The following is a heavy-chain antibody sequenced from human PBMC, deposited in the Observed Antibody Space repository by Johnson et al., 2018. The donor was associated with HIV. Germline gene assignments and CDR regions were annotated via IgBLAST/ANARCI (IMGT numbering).Heavy chain of an antibody. D-gene: IGHD3-16*01. CDR1: GFTFSSYA. CDR2: ISYDGSNK. CDR3: ARGGSDVFDI. J-gene: IGHJ3*02. V-gene: IGHV3-30*04. Sequence: QVQLVESGGGVVQPGRSLRLSCAASGFTFSSYAMHWVRQAPGKGLEWVAVISYDGSNKYFADYVKGRFTISRDNSKNTLYLQMNSLRADDTAVYYCARGGSDVFDIWGRGTMVTVSS.